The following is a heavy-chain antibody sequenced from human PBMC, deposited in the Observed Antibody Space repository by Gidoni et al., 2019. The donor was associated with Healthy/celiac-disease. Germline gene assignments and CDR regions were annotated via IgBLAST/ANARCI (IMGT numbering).Heavy chain of an antibody. Sequence: QVQLQQWGAGLLKPSETLSLTCAVYGGSFSGYYWSWIRQPPGKGLEWIGEINHSGSTNYHPSLKSRVTISVDTSKNQFSLKLSSVTAADTAVYYCARGGGYVVAVAAYTACFDYWGQGTLVTVSS. J-gene: IGHJ4*02. CDR1: GGSFSGYY. CDR2: INHSGST. D-gene: IGHD6-19*01. CDR3: ARGGGYVVAVAAYTACFDY. V-gene: IGHV4-34*01.